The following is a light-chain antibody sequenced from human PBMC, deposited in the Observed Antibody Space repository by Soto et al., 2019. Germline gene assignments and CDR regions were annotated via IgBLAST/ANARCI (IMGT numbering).Light chain of an antibody. V-gene: IGLV1-44*01. CDR1: SSNIGSGT. J-gene: IGLJ1*01. Sequence: QSVLTQPPSVSGTPGQRVTISCSGGSSNIGSGTVNWYQQLPGTAPKLLIYNNNQRPSGVPGRCSGSKSGTSGSLAISGLQSEDEADYYCASWDDSLTGLYVFGTGTKVTVL. CDR2: NNN. CDR3: ASWDDSLTGLYV.